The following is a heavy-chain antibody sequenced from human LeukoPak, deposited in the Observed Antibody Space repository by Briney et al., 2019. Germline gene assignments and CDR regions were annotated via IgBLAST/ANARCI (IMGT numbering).Heavy chain of an antibody. V-gene: IGHV3-48*03. Sequence: GGSLRLSCAASGFTFSSYEMNWVRQAPGKGLEWVSYISSSGSTIYYADSVKGRFTISRDNSKNTLYLQMNSLRAEDTAVYYCAKAVRRWSGFGYWGQGTLVTVSS. CDR3: AKAVRRWSGFGY. D-gene: IGHD3-3*01. CDR1: GFTFSSYE. CDR2: ISSSGSTI. J-gene: IGHJ4*02.